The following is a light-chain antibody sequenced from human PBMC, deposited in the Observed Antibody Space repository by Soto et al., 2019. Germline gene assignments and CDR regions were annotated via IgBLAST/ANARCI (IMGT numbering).Light chain of an antibody. CDR1: QSVSSSY. CDR2: GAS. J-gene: IGKJ3*01. CDR3: QQYGSSPIIT. Sequence: EIVLTQSPGTLSLSPGERATLSCRASQSVSSSYLAWYQQKPGQAPRLLIYGASSRATGIPDRFSGSGSGTDFSLTISRLEPEDVAVYYCQQYGSSPIITFGPGTKVDIK. V-gene: IGKV3-20*01.